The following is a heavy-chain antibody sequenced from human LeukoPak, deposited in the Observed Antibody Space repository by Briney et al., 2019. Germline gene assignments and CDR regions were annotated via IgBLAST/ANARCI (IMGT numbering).Heavy chain of an antibody. Sequence: ASVKVSCKASGYTFTSYGISWVRQAPGQGLERMGWISAYNGNTNYAQKLQGRVTMTTDTSTSTAYMELRSLRSDDTAVYYCARDGHRRYYYGSSGREDVFDIWGQGTVVTVSS. CDR3: ARDGHRRYYYGSSGREDVFDI. CDR2: ISAYNGNT. D-gene: IGHD3-22*01. V-gene: IGHV1-18*01. CDR1: GYTFTSYG. J-gene: IGHJ3*02.